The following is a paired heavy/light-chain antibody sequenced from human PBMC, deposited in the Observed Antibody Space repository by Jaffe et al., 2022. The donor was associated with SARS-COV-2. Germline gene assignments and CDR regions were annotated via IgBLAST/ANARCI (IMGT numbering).Light chain of an antibody. CDR3: QQYNVWPLT. J-gene: IGKJ4*01. Sequence: DIVMTQFPATLSVSPGERATLSCRASQNVVNILAWYQQKPGQAPRLLIYGASTRATGIPARFSGSGSGTEFSLTISSLQSEDFAVYYCQQYNVWPLTFGGGTKVEIK. CDR2: GAS. CDR1: QNVVNI. V-gene: IGKV3-15*01.
Heavy chain of an antibody. Sequence: QVQLQESGPGLVMSSETLSLTCTVSGGSINSHYWSWIRQPPGKGLEWIGYIFYSGSTRYNPSLKSRVFMSVDTSKNQFSLHLTSVTAADAAVYFCARGGVGDSSSSTPFEYWGQGVLVTVSS. CDR3: ARGGVGDSSSSTPFEY. D-gene: IGHD6-6*01. CDR2: IFYSGST. V-gene: IGHV4-59*11. J-gene: IGHJ4*02. CDR1: GGSINSHY.